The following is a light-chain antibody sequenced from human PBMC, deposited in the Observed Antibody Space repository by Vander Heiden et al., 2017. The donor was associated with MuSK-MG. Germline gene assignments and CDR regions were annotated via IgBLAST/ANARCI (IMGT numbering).Light chain of an antibody. V-gene: IGLV3-21*04. CDR3: HVWDDDGALI. CDR2: YDS. Sequence: SFVLTQPPSVSVAPGQSATITCWGYKVGRNSLHCYQLQPGQAAVLVIYYDSDRPSAIPGRFSGSNSGNTATLLISRVEVGDEADYHCHVWDDDGALIFGGGTKLTVL. J-gene: IGLJ2*01. CDR1: KVGRNS.